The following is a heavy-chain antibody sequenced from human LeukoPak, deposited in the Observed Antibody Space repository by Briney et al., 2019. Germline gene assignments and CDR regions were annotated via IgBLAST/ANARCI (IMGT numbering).Heavy chain of an antibody. CDR3: ARDSSSWYDPYYGMDV. CDR1: GYTFTSYD. CDR2: MNPNSGNT. D-gene: IGHD6-13*01. Sequence: GAPVKVSCKASGYTFTSYDINWVRQAPGQGLEWMGWMNPNSGNTGYAQKFQGRVTMTRNTSISTAYMELSSLRSEDTAVYYCARDSSSWYDPYYGMDVWGQGTTVTVSS. J-gene: IGHJ6*02. V-gene: IGHV1-8*01.